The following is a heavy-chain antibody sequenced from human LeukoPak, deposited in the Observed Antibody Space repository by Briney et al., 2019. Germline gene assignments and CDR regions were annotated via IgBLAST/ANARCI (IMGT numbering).Heavy chain of an antibody. Sequence: GGSLRLSCTGSGFTFGVHAMSWVRQAPGKGLEWVGRIRNKVNSYTTEYAASVKGRFTISRDDSKNSLYLQMNSLRIEDTAVYYCASVPIGYWGQGTLVTVSS. CDR2: IRNKVNSYTT. J-gene: IGHJ4*02. CDR1: GFTFGVHA. V-gene: IGHV3-72*01. CDR3: ASVPIGY.